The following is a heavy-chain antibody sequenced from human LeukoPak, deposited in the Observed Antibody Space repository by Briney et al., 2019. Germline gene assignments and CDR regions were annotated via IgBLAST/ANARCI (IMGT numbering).Heavy chain of an antibody. Sequence: GALRLSCAASGFTFDDYGMSWVRQAPGKGLEWVSGINWNGGSTGYADSVTRPSPNSRDNAKNSLYLQMNSLRAEDTALYYCARDYYDSSGYYYPPPDYWGQGTLVTVSS. CDR2: INWNGGST. D-gene: IGHD3-22*01. CDR3: ARDYYDSSGYYYPPPDY. V-gene: IGHV3-20*04. CDR1: GFTFDDYG. J-gene: IGHJ4*02.